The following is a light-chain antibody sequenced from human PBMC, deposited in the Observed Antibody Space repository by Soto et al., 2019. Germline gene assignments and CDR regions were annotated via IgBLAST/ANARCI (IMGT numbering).Light chain of an antibody. CDR3: QHFANWPIS. V-gene: IGKV3-15*01. CDR1: QSISNN. Sequence: EVVMTQSPATLSVSPGERATLFCRAGQSISNNLAWYQQKPGQAPRLLINDVSTRATGVPARFNGGASGTEFTLTISSLQSEDSAVYFCQHFANWPISFGPGTRVDIK. J-gene: IGKJ3*01. CDR2: DVS.